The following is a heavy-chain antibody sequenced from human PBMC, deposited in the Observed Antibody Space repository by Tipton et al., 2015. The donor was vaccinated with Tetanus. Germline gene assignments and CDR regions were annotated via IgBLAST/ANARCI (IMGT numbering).Heavy chain of an antibody. D-gene: IGHD5/OR15-5a*01. CDR1: GGSISGSY. V-gene: IGHV4-59*08. CDR3: ARLREIVSRSGWAFDY. CDR2: VYYNGNT. J-gene: IGHJ4*02. Sequence: LRLSCTVSGGSISGSYWNWIRQPPGKGLEWIGYVYYNGNTHYNPALKSRVTMSVDTSKKDFSVRLGSVTAADTAVYYCARLREIVSRSGWAFDYWGQGIVVTVSS.